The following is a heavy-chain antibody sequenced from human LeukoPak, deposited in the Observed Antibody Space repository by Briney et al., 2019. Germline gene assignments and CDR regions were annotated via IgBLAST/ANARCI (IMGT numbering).Heavy chain of an antibody. Sequence: PGGSLRLSCAASGFTFDDYAMHWVRQGQGKGLEWVSLISGDGGSTYYADSVKGRFTISRDNSKNSLYLQMNSLRTEDTALYYCAKDLAAAGSYYYYYGMDVWGQGTTVTVSS. V-gene: IGHV3-43*02. J-gene: IGHJ6*02. CDR3: AKDLAAAGSYYYYYGMDV. CDR1: GFTFDDYA. D-gene: IGHD6-13*01. CDR2: ISGDGGST.